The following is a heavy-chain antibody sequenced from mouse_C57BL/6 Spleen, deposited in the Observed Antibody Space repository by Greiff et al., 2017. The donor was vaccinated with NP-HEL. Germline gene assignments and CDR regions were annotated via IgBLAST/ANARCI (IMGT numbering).Heavy chain of an antibody. CDR2: ISYDGSN. J-gene: IGHJ3*01. V-gene: IGHV3-6*01. CDR1: GYSITSGYY. CDR3: ASYYDYDPWFAY. D-gene: IGHD2-4*01. Sequence: EVKLLESGPGLVKPSQSLSLTCSVTGYSITSGYYWNWIRQFPGNKLEWMGYISYDGSNNYNPSLKNRISITRDTSKNQFFLKLNSVTTEDTATYYCASYYDYDPWFAYWGQGTLVTVSA.